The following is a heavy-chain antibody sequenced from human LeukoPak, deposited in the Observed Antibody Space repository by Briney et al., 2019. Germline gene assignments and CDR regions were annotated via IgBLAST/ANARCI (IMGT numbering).Heavy chain of an antibody. CDR3: AKDKTVYCSGGSCSGMDV. Sequence: GGSLRLSCAASGFTFSSYSMNWVRQAPGKGLEWVSSISSSSSYIYYADSVKGRFTISRDNSKNTLYLQMNSLRAEDTAVYYCAKDKTVYCSGGSCSGMDVWGQGTTVTVSS. D-gene: IGHD2-15*01. CDR2: ISSSSSYI. J-gene: IGHJ6*02. V-gene: IGHV3-21*04. CDR1: GFTFSSYS.